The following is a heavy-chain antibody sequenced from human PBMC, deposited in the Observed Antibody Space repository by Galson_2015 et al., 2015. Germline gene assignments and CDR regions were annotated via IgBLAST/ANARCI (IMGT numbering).Heavy chain of an antibody. CDR3: ARDGGYCSGGSCYTHNWFDP. V-gene: IGHV1-2*06. Sequence: SVKVSCKASGYTFTGYYMHWVRQAPGQGLEWMGRINPNSGGTNYAQKFQGRVTMTRDTSISTAYMVLSRLRSDDTAVYYCARDGGYCSGGSCYTHNWFDPWGQGTLVTVSS. CDR2: INPNSGGT. D-gene: IGHD2-15*01. J-gene: IGHJ5*02. CDR1: GYTFTGYY.